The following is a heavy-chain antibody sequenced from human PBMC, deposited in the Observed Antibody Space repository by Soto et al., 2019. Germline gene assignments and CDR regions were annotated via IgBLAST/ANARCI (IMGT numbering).Heavy chain of an antibody. Sequence: QVQLVQSGAEVKKPGSSVKVSCKASGGTFSSYSINWVRQAPGQGLEWMGEIIPILGTANYAQKFQGRVTITADESTSTAYMELSSLRSEDTAVYYCARDGGRNSGGIDYGGQGTLVTVSS. D-gene: IGHD1-26*01. CDR2: IIPILGTA. J-gene: IGHJ4*02. CDR3: ARDGGRNSGGIDY. V-gene: IGHV1-69*01. CDR1: GGTFSSYS.